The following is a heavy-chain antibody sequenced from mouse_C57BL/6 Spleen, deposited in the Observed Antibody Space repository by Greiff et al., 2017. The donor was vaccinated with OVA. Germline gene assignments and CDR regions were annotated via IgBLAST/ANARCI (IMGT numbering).Heavy chain of an antibody. CDR3: ARNWDGAMDY. D-gene: IGHD4-1*01. V-gene: IGHV1-61*01. J-gene: IGHJ4*01. Sequence: QVQLQQPGAELVRPGSSVTLSCKASGYTFTSYWMDWVKQRPGQGLEWIGNIYPSDSETHYNQKFKDKATLTVDKSSSTAYMQLSSLTSEDSAVYYCARNWDGAMDYWGQGTSVTVSS. CDR2: IYPSDSET. CDR1: GYTFTSYW.